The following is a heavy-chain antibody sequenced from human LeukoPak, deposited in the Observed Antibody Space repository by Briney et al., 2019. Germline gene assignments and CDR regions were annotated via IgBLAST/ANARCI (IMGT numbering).Heavy chain of an antibody. Sequence: GGSLRLSCVASGFTFSTQGMHWVRQAPGKGLEWVTFIRYDGSNKYYADSVKGRFTISRDNSKNTLYLQMNSLRAEDTAVYYCASPNPFYCSGGSCYLPLDYWGQGTLVTVSS. D-gene: IGHD2-15*01. CDR3: ASPNPFYCSGGSCYLPLDY. J-gene: IGHJ4*02. V-gene: IGHV3-30*02. CDR2: IRYDGSNK. CDR1: GFTFSTQG.